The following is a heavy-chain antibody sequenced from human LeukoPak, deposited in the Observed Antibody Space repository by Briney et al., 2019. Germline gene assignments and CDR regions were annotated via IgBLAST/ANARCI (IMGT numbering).Heavy chain of an antibody. D-gene: IGHD6-13*01. Sequence: QAGGSLRLSCAASGFSFSSYGMHWVRQAPGKGLEWVLSIGGSGESTFYADSMKGRFTISRDNSKNTLFLQMSSLRADDTAVYYCAKSRSSSSWYEADWGPGTLVTVSS. CDR3: AKSRSSSSWYEAD. CDR1: GFSFSSYG. V-gene: IGHV3-23*01. CDR2: IGGSGEST. J-gene: IGHJ4*02.